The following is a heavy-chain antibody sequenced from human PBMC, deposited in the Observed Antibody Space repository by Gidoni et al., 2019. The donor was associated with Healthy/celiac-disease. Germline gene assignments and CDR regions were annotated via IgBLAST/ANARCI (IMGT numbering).Heavy chain of an antibody. CDR2: ISGSGGST. CDR1: GFTFSSYA. D-gene: IGHD1-26*01. J-gene: IGHJ4*02. V-gene: IGHV3-23*01. Sequence: EVQLLESGGGLVQPGGSLRLSCADSGFTFSSYAMSWVRQAPGKGLEWVSAISGSGGSTYYADSVKGRFTISRDNSKNTLYLQMNSLRAEDTAVYYCAKGVKGSWTTFDYWGQGTLVTVSS. CDR3: AKGVKGSWTTFDY.